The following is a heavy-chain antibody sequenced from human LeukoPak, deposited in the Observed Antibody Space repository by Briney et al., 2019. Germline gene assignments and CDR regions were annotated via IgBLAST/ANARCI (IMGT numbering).Heavy chain of an antibody. Sequence: PGGSLRLSCAASGFTFSSYSMNWVRQAPGKGLEWVSSISSSSYIYYADSAKGRFTISRDNAKNSLYLQMNSLRAEDTAVYYCARAYCSGGSCYLYYFDYWGQGTLVTVSS. V-gene: IGHV3-21*01. D-gene: IGHD2-15*01. CDR3: ARAYCSGGSCYLYYFDY. J-gene: IGHJ4*02. CDR2: ISSSSYI. CDR1: GFTFSSYS.